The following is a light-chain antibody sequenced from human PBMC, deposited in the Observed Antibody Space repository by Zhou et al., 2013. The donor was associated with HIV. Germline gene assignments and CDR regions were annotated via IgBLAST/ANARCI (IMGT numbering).Light chain of an antibody. CDR1: QGISTY. V-gene: IGKV1-6*02. CDR2: GAS. Sequence: AIQLTQSPSSLSASLGDRVNITCRASQGISTYLAWYRLNPGKAPEVLIYGASTLQSGVPSRFSGSGSGTDFTLTIDCLQSEDFATYYCQQYYSDLWTFGQGTKVEIK. CDR3: QQYYSDLWT. J-gene: IGKJ1*01.